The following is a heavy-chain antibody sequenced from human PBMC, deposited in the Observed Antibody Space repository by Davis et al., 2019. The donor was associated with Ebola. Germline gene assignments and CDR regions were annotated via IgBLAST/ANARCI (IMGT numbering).Heavy chain of an antibody. Sequence: SVKVSCKASGGTFSSYAISWVRQAPGQGLEWMGRIIPILGIANYAQKFQGRVTITADKSTSTAYMELSSLRSEDTAVYYCARTPRTSLRYCSSTSCYTGGYYFDYWGQGTLVTVSS. CDR1: GGTFSSYA. CDR2: IIPILGIA. V-gene: IGHV1-69*04. D-gene: IGHD2-2*02. J-gene: IGHJ4*02. CDR3: ARTPRTSLRYCSSTSCYTGGYYFDY.